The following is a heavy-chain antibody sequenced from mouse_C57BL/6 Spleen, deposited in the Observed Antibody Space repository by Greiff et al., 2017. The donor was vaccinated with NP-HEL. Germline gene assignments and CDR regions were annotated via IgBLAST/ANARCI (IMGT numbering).Heavy chain of an antibody. CDR1: GYAFSSSW. CDR2: IYPGDGDT. D-gene: IGHD1-1*01. V-gene: IGHV1-82*01. J-gene: IGHJ2*01. Sequence: QVQLQQSGPELVKPGASVKISCKASGYAFSSSWMNWVKQRPGKGLEWIGRIYPGDGDTNYNGKFKGKATLTADKSSSTAYMQLSSLTSEDSAVYFCARDYGNPYYFDYWGQGTTLTVSS. CDR3: ARDYGNPYYFDY.